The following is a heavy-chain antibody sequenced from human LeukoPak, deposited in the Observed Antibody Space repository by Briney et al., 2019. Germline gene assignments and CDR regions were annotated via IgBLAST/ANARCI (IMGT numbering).Heavy chain of an antibody. CDR3: ARGIPTYYYDSSDIDY. Sequence: GASVKVSCKASGYTFTSYDINWVRQATGQGLEWMGWMNPNSGNTGYAQKFQGRVTMTRSTSISTAYMELSSLRSEDTAVYYCARGIPTYYYDSSDIDYWGQGTLVTVSS. V-gene: IGHV1-8*01. J-gene: IGHJ4*02. CDR2: MNPNSGNT. D-gene: IGHD3-22*01. CDR1: GYTFTSYD.